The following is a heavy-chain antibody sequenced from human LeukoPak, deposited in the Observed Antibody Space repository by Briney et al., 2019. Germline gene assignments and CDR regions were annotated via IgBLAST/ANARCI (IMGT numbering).Heavy chain of an antibody. CDR2: ISAYNGNT. CDR1: GYTFTSYG. CDR3: ARETNPYGSGSLYYFDY. Sequence: ASATVSCKASGYTFTSYGISWVRQAPGQGLEWMGWISAYNGNTNYAQKLQGRVTMTTDSSTSTAYMELRSLRSDDTAVYYCARETNPYGSGSLYYFDYWGQGTLVTVSS. D-gene: IGHD3-10*01. J-gene: IGHJ4*02. V-gene: IGHV1-18*01.